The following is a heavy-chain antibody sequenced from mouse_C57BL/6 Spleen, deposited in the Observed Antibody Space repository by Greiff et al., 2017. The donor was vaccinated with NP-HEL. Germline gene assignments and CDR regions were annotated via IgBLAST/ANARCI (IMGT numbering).Heavy chain of an antibody. V-gene: IGHV1-76*01. D-gene: IGHD1-1*01. CDR1: GYTFTDYY. Sequence: QVQLQQSGAELVRPGASVKLSCKASGYTFTDYYINWVKQRPGQGLEWIARIYPGSGNTYYNEKFKGKATLTAEKSSSTAYMQLSSLTSEDSAVYFCATLITTVVAKIDYWGQGTTLTVSS. J-gene: IGHJ2*01. CDR3: ATLITTVVAKIDY. CDR2: IYPGSGNT.